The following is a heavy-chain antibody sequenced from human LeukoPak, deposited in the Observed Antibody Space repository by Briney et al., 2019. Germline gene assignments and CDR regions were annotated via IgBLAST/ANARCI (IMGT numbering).Heavy chain of an antibody. V-gene: IGHV4-4*07. J-gene: IGHJ5*02. CDR2: IYTSGST. CDR3: ARAGPLSPGDWFDP. D-gene: IGHD3-16*02. Sequence: PSETLSLTCTVSGGSISSYYWSWIRQPAGKGLEWIGRIYTSGSTNYNPSLKSRVTISVDKSKNQFSLKLSSVTAADTAVYYCARAGPLSPGDWFDPWGQGTLVTVSS. CDR1: GGSISSYY.